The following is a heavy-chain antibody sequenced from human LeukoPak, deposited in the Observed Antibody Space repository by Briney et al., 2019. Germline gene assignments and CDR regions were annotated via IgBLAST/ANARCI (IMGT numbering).Heavy chain of an antibody. D-gene: IGHD5-18*01. Sequence: GGSLRLSCAASGFAFSTYGMHWVRQAPGKGLEWVAFTRYDGSHSEYEDSVKGRFSIARDDSKSTLYLQMNSLRAEDTGVYYCARDNSYGFMGCMDYWGQGTRVTVSS. CDR1: GFAFSTYG. CDR2: TRYDGSHS. CDR3: ARDNSYGFMGCMDY. V-gene: IGHV3-30*02. J-gene: IGHJ4*02.